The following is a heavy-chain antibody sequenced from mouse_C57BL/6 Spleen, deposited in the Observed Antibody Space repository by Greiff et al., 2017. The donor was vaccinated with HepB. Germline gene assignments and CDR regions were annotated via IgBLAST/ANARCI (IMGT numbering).Heavy chain of an antibody. V-gene: IGHV1-82*01. J-gene: IGHJ2*01. CDR2: IYPGDGDT. CDR1: GYAFSSSW. Sequence: VKLMESGPELVKPGASVKISCKASGYAFSSSWMNWVKQRPGKGLEWIGRIYPGDGDTNYNGKFKGKATLDADKSASTAYMELSSLTSEDSAVYFCARGTTVVPRTWECDYWGQGTTLTVSS. D-gene: IGHD1-1*01. CDR3: ARGTTVVPRTWECDY.